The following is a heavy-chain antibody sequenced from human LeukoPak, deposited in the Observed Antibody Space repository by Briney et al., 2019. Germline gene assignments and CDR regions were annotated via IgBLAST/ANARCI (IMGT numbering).Heavy chain of an antibody. J-gene: IGHJ3*02. Sequence: SETLSLTCTVSGGSISSYYWSWIRQPPGKGLEWIGYIYYSGSTNYNPSLKSRVTISVDTSKNQFSLKLSSVTAADTAVYYCARDLGGWAFDIWGQGTMVTVSS. D-gene: IGHD2-15*01. CDR2: IYYSGST. CDR3: ARDLGGWAFDI. V-gene: IGHV4-59*01. CDR1: GGSISSYY.